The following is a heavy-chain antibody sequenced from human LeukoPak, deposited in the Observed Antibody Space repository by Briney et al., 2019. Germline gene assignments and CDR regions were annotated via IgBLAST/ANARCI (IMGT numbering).Heavy chain of an antibody. V-gene: IGHV1-2*02. CDR1: GYTFTGYY. Sequence: GASVKVSCKASGYTFTGYYTHWVRQAPGQGLEWMGWINPNSGGTNYAQKFQGRVTMTRDTSISTAYMELSRLRSDDTAVYFCAREDYSLDAFDIWGQGTMVTVSS. D-gene: IGHD2-15*01. CDR3: AREDYSLDAFDI. J-gene: IGHJ3*02. CDR2: INPNSGGT.